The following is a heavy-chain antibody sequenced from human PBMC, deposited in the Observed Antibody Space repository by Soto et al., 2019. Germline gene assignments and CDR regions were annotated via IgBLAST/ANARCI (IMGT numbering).Heavy chain of an antibody. Sequence: QITLKESGPTLVKPTQTLTLTCTFSGFSLSTSGVGVVWIRQPPGTALEWLALIYWDDDKRYSPSLKSRLTIPKDTSKNQVVLTMANMYPLDTATYHFAHWYCSGSRCDAGVLDSWGQGTLVPVSS. CDR2: IYWDDDK. D-gene: IGHD2-15*01. V-gene: IGHV2-5*02. CDR3: AHWYCSGSRCDAGVLDS. CDR1: GFSLSTSGVG. J-gene: IGHJ4*02.